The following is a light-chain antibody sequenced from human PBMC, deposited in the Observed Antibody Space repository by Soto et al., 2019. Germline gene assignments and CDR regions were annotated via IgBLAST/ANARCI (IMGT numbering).Light chain of an antibody. CDR3: QQYNDWPPQLT. CDR2: GES. V-gene: IGKV3-15*01. J-gene: IGKJ4*01. Sequence: ETVMTQSPATLSVSPGERATLSCRASQSVSSNLALYQQKLGQAPRLLIYGESTRATNIPARFSGSGSGTEFTLTISSLQSEDFAVYYCQQYNDWPPQLTFGGGTKVEIK. CDR1: QSVSSN.